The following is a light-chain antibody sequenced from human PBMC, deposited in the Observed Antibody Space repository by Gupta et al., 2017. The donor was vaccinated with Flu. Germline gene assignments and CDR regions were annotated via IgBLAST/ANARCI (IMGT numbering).Light chain of an antibody. CDR1: QSVTGSY. CDR3: QQDSNSPYK. Sequence: EIVLTQSPGTLSLSPGERATLSCRASQSVTGSYLAWYQQRPAQGPRLLIYDSSRRATGIPDRFSGSGSGTEFTLTISRLEREDFAVYFCQQDSNSPYKFGQGTKLEI. J-gene: IGKJ2*01. CDR2: DSS. V-gene: IGKV3-20*01.